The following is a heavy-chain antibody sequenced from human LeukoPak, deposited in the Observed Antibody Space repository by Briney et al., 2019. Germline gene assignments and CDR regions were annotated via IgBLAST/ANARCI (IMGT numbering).Heavy chain of an antibody. CDR3: ARDPDYYDSSGPGY. CDR1: GFTFSSYG. D-gene: IGHD3-22*01. CDR2: IWYDGSNK. V-gene: IGHV3-33*01. Sequence: LPGRSLRLSCAAAGFTFSSYGMHWVRQAPGKGLEWVAVIWYDGSNKYYADSVKGRFTISRDNSKNTLYLQMNSLRAEDTAVYYCARDPDYYDSSGPGYWGQGTLVTVSS. J-gene: IGHJ4*02.